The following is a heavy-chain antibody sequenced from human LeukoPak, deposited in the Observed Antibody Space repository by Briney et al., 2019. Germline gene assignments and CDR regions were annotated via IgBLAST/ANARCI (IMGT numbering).Heavy chain of an antibody. D-gene: IGHD3-9*01. J-gene: IGHJ4*02. CDR3: ARTDYDILTGGYYCDF. CDR2: ISRSSSII. CDR1: GFTFSSYS. V-gene: IGHV3-48*02. Sequence: GGSLRLSCAASGFTFSSYSMNWVRQAPAKGLEWVSYISRSSSIIYYADSAKGRFTISRDNAKNSLYLQSDSLRDEGASVYYCARTDYDILTGGYYCDFWGQGTLVSVSS.